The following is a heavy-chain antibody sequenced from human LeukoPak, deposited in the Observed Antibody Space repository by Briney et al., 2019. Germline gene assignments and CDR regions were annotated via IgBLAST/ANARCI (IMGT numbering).Heavy chain of an antibody. CDR3: ARLVRDSAAPYCSSTSCYGYPPRGLNYYMDV. D-gene: IGHD2-2*01. Sequence: SETLSLTCAVYGGSFSGYYWSWIRQPPGKGLEWIGEINHSGSTNYNPSLKSRVTISVDTSKNQFSLKLSSVTAADTAVYYCARLVRDSAAPYCSSTSCYGYPPRGLNYYMDVWGKGTTVTISS. CDR2: INHSGST. V-gene: IGHV4-34*01. CDR1: GGSFSGYY. J-gene: IGHJ6*03.